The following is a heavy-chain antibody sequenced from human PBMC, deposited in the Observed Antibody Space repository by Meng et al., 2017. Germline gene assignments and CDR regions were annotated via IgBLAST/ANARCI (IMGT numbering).Heavy chain of an antibody. CDR1: GFTFSSYA. D-gene: IGHD3-10*01. CDR3: ARDHFWFGEMGAFDI. CDR2: ISYDGSNK. Sequence: GGSLRLSCAASGFTFSSYAMHWVRQAPGKGLEWVAVISYDGSNKYYADSVKGRFTISRDNSKNTLYLQMNSLRAEDTAVYYCARDHFWFGEMGAFDIWGQGTMVTVSS. V-gene: IGHV3-30*04. J-gene: IGHJ3*02.